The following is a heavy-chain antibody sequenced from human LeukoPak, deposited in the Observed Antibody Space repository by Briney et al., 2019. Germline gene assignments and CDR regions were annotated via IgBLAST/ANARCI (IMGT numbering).Heavy chain of an antibody. Sequence: PGASLRLSCAASGFTFSSYGMHWVRQAPGKGLEWVALIRYDGSNKYYADSVKGRFTISRDNSKNTLYLQMNSLRAEDTAVYYCAKDGDYDILTGFHYFDYWGQGTLVTVSS. D-gene: IGHD3-9*01. CDR1: GFTFSSYG. CDR3: AKDGDYDILTGFHYFDY. J-gene: IGHJ4*02. V-gene: IGHV3-30*02. CDR2: IRYDGSNK.